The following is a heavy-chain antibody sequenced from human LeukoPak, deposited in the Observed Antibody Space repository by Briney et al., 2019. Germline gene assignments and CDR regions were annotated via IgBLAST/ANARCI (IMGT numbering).Heavy chain of an antibody. CDR3: ANTRSSGYYYY. D-gene: IGHD3-3*01. CDR1: GFTFSSYA. CDR2: ISGSGGST. J-gene: IGHJ4*02. V-gene: IGHV3-23*01. Sequence: GGSLRLSCAASGFTFSSYAMSWVRQAPGKGLEWVSAISGSGGSTYYADSVKGRFTISRDNSKNTLYLQMNSLRAEDTAVYYCANTRSSGYYYYWGQGTLVTVSS.